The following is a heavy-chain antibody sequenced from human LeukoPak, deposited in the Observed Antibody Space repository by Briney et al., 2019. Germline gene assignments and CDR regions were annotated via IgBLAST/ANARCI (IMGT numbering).Heavy chain of an antibody. CDR2: INYSGNT. J-gene: IGHJ4*02. V-gene: IGHV4-59*08. CDR1: GGSISHYY. CDR3: ARLNVLDSSVLHHFDH. D-gene: IGHD6-13*01. Sequence: SETLSLTCTVSGGSISHYYWSWIRQPPGKGLEWIAYINYSGNTDYNPSLKSRVTISVDTSKNHLSLKLNSVTAADTAVYYCARLNVLDSSVLHHFDHWGQGTLVTVPS.